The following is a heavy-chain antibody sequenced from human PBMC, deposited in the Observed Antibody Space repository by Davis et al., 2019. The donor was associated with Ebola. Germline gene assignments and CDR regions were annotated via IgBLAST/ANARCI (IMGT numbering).Heavy chain of an antibody. J-gene: IGHJ4*02. CDR1: GGSISSYY. Sequence: PSETLSLTCTVSGGSISSYYWSWIRQPPGKGLEWIGEINHSGSTNYNPSLKSRVTISVDTSKNQFSLKLSSVTAADTAVYYCARLSTVNPFAVGWGQGTLVTVSS. CDR2: INHSGST. CDR3: ARLSTVNPFAVG. D-gene: IGHD4-17*01. V-gene: IGHV4-34*01.